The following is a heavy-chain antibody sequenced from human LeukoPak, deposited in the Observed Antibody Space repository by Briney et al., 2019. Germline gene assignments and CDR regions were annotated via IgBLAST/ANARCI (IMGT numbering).Heavy chain of an antibody. J-gene: IGHJ4*02. CDR1: GYTLTELS. CDR2: FDPEDGET. Sequence: GASVKVSCKVSGYTLTELSMHWVRQAPGKGLEWMGGFDPEDGETIYAQKFQGRVTMTEDTSTDTAYMELSSLRSEDTAVYYCATAPIVVVPAATISLPATANKIPYWGQGTLVTVSS. V-gene: IGHV1-24*01. CDR3: ATAPIVVVPAATISLPATANKIPY. D-gene: IGHD2-2*01.